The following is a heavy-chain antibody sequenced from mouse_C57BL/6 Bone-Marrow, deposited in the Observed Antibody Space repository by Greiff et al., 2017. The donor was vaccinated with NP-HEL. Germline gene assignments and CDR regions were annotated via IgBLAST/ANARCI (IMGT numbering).Heavy chain of an antibody. Sequence: EVQLQQSGPELVKPGASVKISCKASGYTFTDYYMNWVKQSHGKSLEWIGAINPNNGGTSYNQKFKGKATLTVDKSSSTAYMELRSLTSEDSAVYYCANYYGSSFYFDYWGQGTTLTVSS. CDR2: INPNNGGT. CDR1: GYTFTDYY. CDR3: ANYYGSSFYFDY. D-gene: IGHD1-1*01. J-gene: IGHJ2*01. V-gene: IGHV1-26*01.